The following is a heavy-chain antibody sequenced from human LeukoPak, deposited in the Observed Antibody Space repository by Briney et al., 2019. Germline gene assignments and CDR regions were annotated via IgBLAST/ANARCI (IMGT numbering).Heavy chain of an antibody. D-gene: IGHD6-13*01. J-gene: IGHJ4*02. Sequence: GGSLSLSCAASGFTLSSYAMSWLRQAPGKGLEWVSAISGSGGSTDYADSVKGRFTISRDNSKNTLYLQMNSLRAEDTAVYYCSKIAAAGTAPDYWGQGTLVTVSS. CDR1: GFTLSSYA. V-gene: IGHV3-23*01. CDR3: SKIAAAGTAPDY. CDR2: ISGSGGST.